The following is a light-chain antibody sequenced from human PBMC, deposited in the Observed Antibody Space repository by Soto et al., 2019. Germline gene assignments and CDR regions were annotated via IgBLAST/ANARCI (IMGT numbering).Light chain of an antibody. CDR2: DVS. CDR3: SSYTSKSHVV. V-gene: IGLV2-14*01. CDR1: SSDVGGYNY. J-gene: IGLJ2*01. Sequence: QSVLTQPASVSGSPGQSITISCTGTSSDVGGYNYVSWYQQFPGKAPQLMIYDVSNRPSGVSNRFSGSKSDNTASLTISGLQADDEADYYCSSYTSKSHVVFGGGTKLTVL.